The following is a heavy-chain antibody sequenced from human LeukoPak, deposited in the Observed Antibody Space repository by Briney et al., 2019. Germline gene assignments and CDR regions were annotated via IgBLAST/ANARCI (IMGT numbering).Heavy chain of an antibody. CDR1: GFTFNTYA. CDR2: ISPSGDYK. D-gene: IGHD3-22*01. CDR3: ARGPDYYDGIGYYSTN. Sequence: GGSLRLSCAASGFTFNTYAMSWVRQAPGKGLEWVSAISPSGDYKYYADSVKGRFTISRDNAENSLYLQMNSLRAEDTAVYYCARGPDYYDGIGYYSTNWGQGALVTVSS. J-gene: IGHJ4*02. V-gene: IGHV3-21*01.